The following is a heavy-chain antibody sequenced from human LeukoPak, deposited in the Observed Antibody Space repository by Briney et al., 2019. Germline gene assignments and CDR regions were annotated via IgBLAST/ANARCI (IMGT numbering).Heavy chain of an antibody. CDR3: ARANWGTITMVRGYNYYYYYMDV. CDR2: IKQDGSEK. Sequence: GGSLRLSCAASGFTFSSYWMSWVRQAPGKGLEWVANIKQDGSEKYYVDSVKGRFTISRDNAKNSLYLQMNSLRAEDTAVYYCARANWGTITMVRGYNYYYYYMDVWGKGTTVTVSS. J-gene: IGHJ6*03. D-gene: IGHD3-10*01. V-gene: IGHV3-7*01. CDR1: GFTFSSYW.